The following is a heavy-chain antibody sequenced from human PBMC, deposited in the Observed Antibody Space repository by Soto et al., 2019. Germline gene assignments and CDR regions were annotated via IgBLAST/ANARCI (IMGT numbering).Heavy chain of an antibody. V-gene: IGHV1-69*08. CDR2: IIPILGIA. D-gene: IGHD5-18*01. Sequence: QVQLVQSGAEVKKPGSSVKVSCKASGGTFSSYTISWVRQAPGQGLEWMGRIIPILGIANYAQKFQGRVTITAEKSTGAAYMELSSPRSEATAVYYCARDLEDGYNYAWGQGTLVTVSS. CDR3: ARDLEDGYNYA. J-gene: IGHJ5*02. CDR1: GGTFSSYT.